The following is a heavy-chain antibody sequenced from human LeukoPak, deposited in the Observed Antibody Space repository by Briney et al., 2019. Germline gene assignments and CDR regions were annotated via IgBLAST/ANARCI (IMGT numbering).Heavy chain of an antibody. Sequence: GGSLRLSCAASGFTFSSYSMNWVRQAPGKGLEWVAFIRYDGSNKYYADSVKGRFTISRDNSKNTLYLQMNSLRAEDTAVYYCARGLNSRGTVRSAFDIWGQGTMVTVSS. J-gene: IGHJ3*02. CDR3: ARGLNSRGTVRSAFDI. D-gene: IGHD3-10*01. CDR1: GFTFSSYS. V-gene: IGHV3-30*02. CDR2: IRYDGSNK.